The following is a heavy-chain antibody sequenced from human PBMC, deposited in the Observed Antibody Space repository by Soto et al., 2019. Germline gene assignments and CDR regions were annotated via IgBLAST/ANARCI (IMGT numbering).Heavy chain of an antibody. CDR1: GFTFSSYG. D-gene: IGHD6-6*01. J-gene: IGHJ4*02. Sequence: EVQLVESGGGLVKPGGSLRLSCAASGFTFSSYGMNWVRQAPGKGLEWVSSISSSGSSIYYADSVKGRFTISRDKAKNSLYLQMNSTRGAGRAVDYWARVTGQLVAGFDYWGQGPVVTVSS. CDR2: ISSSGSSI. V-gene: IGHV3-21*01. CDR3: ARVTGQLVAGFDY.